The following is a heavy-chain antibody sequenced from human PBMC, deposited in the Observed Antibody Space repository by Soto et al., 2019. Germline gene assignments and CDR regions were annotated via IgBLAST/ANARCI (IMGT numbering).Heavy chain of an antibody. Sequence: PVGSLRLSCAASGFTFSSYGMHWVRQAPGKGLEWVAVISYDGSNKYYADSVKGRFTISRDNSKNTLYLQMNSLRAEDTAVYCCAKDAAFDIWGQGTMVTVSS. J-gene: IGHJ3*02. CDR1: GFTFSSYG. CDR3: AKDAAFDI. CDR2: ISYDGSNK. V-gene: IGHV3-30*18.